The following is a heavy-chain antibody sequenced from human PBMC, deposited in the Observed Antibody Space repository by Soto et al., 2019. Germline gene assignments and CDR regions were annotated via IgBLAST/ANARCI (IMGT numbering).Heavy chain of an antibody. Sequence: ASVKVSCKASGYTFTSYDINWVRQATGQGLEWMGWMNPNSGNTGYAQKFQGRVTMTRNTSISTAYMELSSLRSEDTAVYYCATGSIQLRCPFSYWGQGTLVTVSS. D-gene: IGHD2-2*01. J-gene: IGHJ4*02. CDR3: ATGSIQLRCPFSY. V-gene: IGHV1-8*01. CDR2: MNPNSGNT. CDR1: GYTFTSYD.